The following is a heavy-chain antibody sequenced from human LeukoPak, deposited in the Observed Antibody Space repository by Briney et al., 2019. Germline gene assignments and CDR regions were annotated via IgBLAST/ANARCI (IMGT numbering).Heavy chain of an antibody. CDR3: ARHIVVVLAAQDAFDI. D-gene: IGHD2-15*01. CDR2: VYYTGST. CDR1: GRPIRDYY. V-gene: IGHV4-59*08. Sequence: SETLSLTCTVSGRPIRDYYWSWIRQPPGKGLEWIGYVYYTGSTNYNPSLKSRLTISVDMSKNQFSLKLSSVTAADTAVYYCARHIVVVLAAQDAFDIWGQGTMVTVSS. J-gene: IGHJ3*02.